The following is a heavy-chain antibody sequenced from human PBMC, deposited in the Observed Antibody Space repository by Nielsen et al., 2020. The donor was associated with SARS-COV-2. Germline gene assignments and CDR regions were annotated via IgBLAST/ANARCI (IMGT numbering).Heavy chain of an antibody. V-gene: IGHV3-15*01. CDR3: TRLYYDFWSGYYTPPNGMDV. CDR2: IKSKTDGGTT. D-gene: IGHD3-3*01. Sequence: VRQAPGKGLEWVGRIKSKTDGGTTDYAAPVKGRFTISRDDSKNTLYLQMNSLKTEDTAVYYCTRLYYDFWSGYYTPPNGMDVWGQGTTVTVSS. J-gene: IGHJ6*02.